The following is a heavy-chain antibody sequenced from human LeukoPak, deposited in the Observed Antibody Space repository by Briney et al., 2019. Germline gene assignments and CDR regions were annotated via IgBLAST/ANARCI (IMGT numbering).Heavy chain of an antibody. Sequence: ASVKVSCNASGYTFTGYYMHWVRQAPGQGLEWMGWINPNSGGTNYAQKFQGRVTMTRDTSISTAYMELSRLRSDDTAVYYCASAMGATTTSFDYWGQGTLVTVSS. CDR2: INPNSGGT. V-gene: IGHV1-2*02. J-gene: IGHJ4*02. CDR3: ASAMGATTTSFDY. D-gene: IGHD1-26*01. CDR1: GYTFTGYY.